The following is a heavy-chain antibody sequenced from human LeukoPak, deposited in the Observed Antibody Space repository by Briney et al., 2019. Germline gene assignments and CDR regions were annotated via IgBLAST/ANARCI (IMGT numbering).Heavy chain of an antibody. Sequence: GGSLRLSCAASGFTVSSNYMSWVRQAPGKGLEWVSVIYSGGSTYYADSVKGRFTISRDNSKNTLYLQMNSLRAEDTAVYYCARDERQSIDAFDIWGQGTMVTVSS. CDR1: GFTVSSNY. CDR2: IYSGGST. J-gene: IGHJ3*02. V-gene: IGHV3-53*01. CDR3: ARDERQSIDAFDI. D-gene: IGHD6-25*01.